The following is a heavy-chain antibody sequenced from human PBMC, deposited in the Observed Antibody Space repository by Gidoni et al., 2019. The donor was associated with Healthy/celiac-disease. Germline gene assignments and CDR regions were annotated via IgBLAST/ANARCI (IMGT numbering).Heavy chain of an antibody. Sequence: EVQLVESGGGLVQPGGSLRLSCAASVFTFRSYSMNWVRQAPGKGLEWVSYISSSSSTIYYADSVKGRFTISRDNAKNSLYLQMNSLRDEDTAVCCCARDGLGSSSWTNWLDPWGQGTLVTVSS. CDR1: VFTFRSYS. CDR2: ISSSSSTI. CDR3: ARDGLGSSSWTNWLDP. D-gene: IGHD6-13*01. V-gene: IGHV3-48*02. J-gene: IGHJ5*02.